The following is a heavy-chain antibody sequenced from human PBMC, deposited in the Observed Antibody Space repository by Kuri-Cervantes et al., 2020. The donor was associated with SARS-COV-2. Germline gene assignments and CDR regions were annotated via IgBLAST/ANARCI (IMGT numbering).Heavy chain of an antibody. CDR2: ISYDGSNK. CDR1: GFTFSSYG. CDR3: TTAPIFGVGGLNFDY. D-gene: IGHD3-3*01. J-gene: IGHJ4*02. Sequence: GGSLRLSFAASGFTFSSYGMHWVRQAPGKGREWVAVISYDGSNKYYADSVKGRFTISRDNSKNTLYLQMNSLKTEDTAVYYCTTAPIFGVGGLNFDYWGQGTLVTVSS. V-gene: IGHV3-33*05.